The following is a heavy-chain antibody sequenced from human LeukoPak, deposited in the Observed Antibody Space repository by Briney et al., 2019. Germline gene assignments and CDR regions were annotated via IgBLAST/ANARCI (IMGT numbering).Heavy chain of an antibody. CDR2: IIPIFGTA. V-gene: IGHV1-69*13. J-gene: IGHJ4*02. CDR1: GGTFSSYA. Sequence: SVKVSCKASGGTFSSYAISWVRQAPGQGLEWMGGIIPIFGTANYAQKFQGRVTITADESTSTAYMELSSLRSEDTAVYYCAKDLESSSWTYYFDYWGQGTLVTVSS. CDR3: AKDLESSSWTYYFDY. D-gene: IGHD6-13*01.